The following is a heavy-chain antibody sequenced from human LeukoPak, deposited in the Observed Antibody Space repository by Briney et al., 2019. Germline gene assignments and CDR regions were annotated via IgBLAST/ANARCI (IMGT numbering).Heavy chain of an antibody. D-gene: IGHD2-15*01. J-gene: IGHJ4*02. Sequence: PGGSLRLSCAASGFNFGHFEMNWVRQAPGKGLEWVSYISSSGSIKHYADSVKGRFTISRDNAENSLYLEMNSLRAEDTAVYYCARVRRGYCSGGSCQGFDYWGQGTLVTVSS. CDR1: GFNFGHFE. CDR3: ARVRRGYCSGGSCQGFDY. V-gene: IGHV3-48*03. CDR2: ISSSGSIK.